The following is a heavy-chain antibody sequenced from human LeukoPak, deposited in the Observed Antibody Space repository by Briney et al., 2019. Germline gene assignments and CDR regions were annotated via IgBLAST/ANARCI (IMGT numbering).Heavy chain of an antibody. Sequence: SETLSLTCTVSGGSISSYYRSWIRQPPGKGLEWIGYIYYSGSTNYNPSLKSRVTISVDTSKNQFSLNLSSVTAADTAVYYCARHSSRYYFDYWGQGTLVTVSS. J-gene: IGHJ4*02. V-gene: IGHV4-59*08. CDR3: ARHSSRYYFDY. CDR2: IYYSGST. D-gene: IGHD6-6*01. CDR1: GGSISSYY.